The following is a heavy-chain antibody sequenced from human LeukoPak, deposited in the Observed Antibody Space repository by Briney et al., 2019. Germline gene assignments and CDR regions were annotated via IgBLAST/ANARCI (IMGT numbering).Heavy chain of an antibody. CDR2: INHSGST. V-gene: IGHV4-34*01. CDR3: ASNLAFGGDDC. J-gene: IGHJ4*02. D-gene: IGHD3-16*01. CDR1: GGSFSGHY. Sequence: SETLSLTCAVYGGSFSGHYWSWIRQPPGKGLEWIGEINHSGSTNYNPSLKSRVTISVDTSKNQFSLKLSSVTAADTAVYYCASNLAFGGDDCWGQGTLVTVSS.